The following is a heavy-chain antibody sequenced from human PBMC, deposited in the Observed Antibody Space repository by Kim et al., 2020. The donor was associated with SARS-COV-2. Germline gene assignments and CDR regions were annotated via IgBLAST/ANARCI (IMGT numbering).Heavy chain of an antibody. CDR3: TTEPYYDYAAFDI. J-gene: IGHJ3*02. CDR2: IKSKTDGGTT. D-gene: IGHD3-16*01. CDR1: GFTFSNAW. Sequence: GGSLRLSCAASGFTFSNAWMSWVRQAPGKGLEWVGRIKSKTDGGTTDYAAPVKGRFTISRDDSKNTLYLQMNSLKTEDTAVYYCTTEPYYDYAAFDIWGQGTMVTVSS. V-gene: IGHV3-15*01.